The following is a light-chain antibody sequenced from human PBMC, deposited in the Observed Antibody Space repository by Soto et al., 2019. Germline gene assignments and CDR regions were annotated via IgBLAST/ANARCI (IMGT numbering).Light chain of an antibody. CDR1: QSLNNG. Sequence: ASVGDRVPIPCRASQSLNNGLAWYQQKPGKAPNLLIYDASTLERGVPSRFSGTGSGTEFTLTISSLQSEDFALYYCHQHENWPQTFGQGTKVDIK. V-gene: IGKV1-5*01. CDR3: HQHENWPQT. CDR2: DAS. J-gene: IGKJ1*01.